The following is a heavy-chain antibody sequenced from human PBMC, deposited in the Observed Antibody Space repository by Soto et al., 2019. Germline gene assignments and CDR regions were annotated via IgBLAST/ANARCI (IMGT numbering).Heavy chain of an antibody. CDR3: ARGILGELSLGYFQH. D-gene: IGHD3-16*02. Sequence: QVQLVQSGAEVKKPGSSVKVSCKASGGTFSSYTISWVRQAPGQGLEWMGRIIPILGIANYAQKFQGRVTITADKSTSTAYMKLSSLRSEDTAVYYCARGILGELSLGYFQHWGQGTLVTVSS. CDR1: GGTFSSYT. V-gene: IGHV1-69*02. CDR2: IIPILGIA. J-gene: IGHJ1*01.